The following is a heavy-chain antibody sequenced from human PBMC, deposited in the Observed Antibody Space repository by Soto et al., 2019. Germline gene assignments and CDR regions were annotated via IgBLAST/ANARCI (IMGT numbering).Heavy chain of an antibody. CDR1: GGSFSGYY. D-gene: IGHD3-3*01. Sequence: SETLSLTCAVYGGSFSGYYWSWIRQPPGKGLEWIGEINHSGSTNYNPSLKSRVTISVDTSKNQFSLKLSSVTAADTAVDYGARVGPHYDCWSGYPYYFDYWGQGTLVT. V-gene: IGHV4-34*01. J-gene: IGHJ4*02. CDR2: INHSGST. CDR3: ARVGPHYDCWSGYPYYFDY.